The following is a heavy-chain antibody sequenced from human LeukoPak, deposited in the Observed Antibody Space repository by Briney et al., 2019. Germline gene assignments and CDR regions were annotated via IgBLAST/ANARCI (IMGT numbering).Heavy chain of an antibody. Sequence: SETLSLTCAVSGYSISSGYYWGWIRQPPGKGLEWIGSIYHSGSTYYNPSLKSRVTISVDTSKNQFSLKLSSVTPEDTAVYYCARVSSYGSGSIYSTFYYGMDVWGKGTTVTVSS. CDR1: GYSISSGYY. D-gene: IGHD3-10*01. V-gene: IGHV4-38-2*01. J-gene: IGHJ6*04. CDR3: ARVSSYGSGSIYSTFYYGMDV. CDR2: IYHSGST.